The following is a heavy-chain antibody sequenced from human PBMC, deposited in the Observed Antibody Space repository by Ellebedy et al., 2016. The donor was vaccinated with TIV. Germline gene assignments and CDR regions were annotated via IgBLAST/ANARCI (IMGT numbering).Heavy chain of an antibody. CDR3: ARGPAGYNAGKHDF. CDR2: IKEDGSEK. V-gene: IGHV3-7*01. D-gene: IGHD1-14*01. Sequence: PGGSLRLSCAASGFTFSSYWMSWVRQAPGKGLEWVANIKEDGSEKNYVDSVKGRFTISRDNAKKSLYLHMNSLRAEDTALHYCARGPAGYNAGKHDFWGQGTLVVVSS. CDR1: GFTFSSYW. J-gene: IGHJ4*02.